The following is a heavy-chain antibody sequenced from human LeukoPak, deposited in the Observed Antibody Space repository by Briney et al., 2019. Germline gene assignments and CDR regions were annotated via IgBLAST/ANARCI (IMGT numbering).Heavy chain of an antibody. V-gene: IGHV3-53*01. CDR3: AKALIKSITGTIDY. CDR1: GFSVSGNY. Sequence: GGSLRLSCAASGFSVSGNYMSWVRQAPGKGLEWVSFIHTAGSTFYADSVKGRFTISRDNSKNTLYLQMNSLRAEDTAVYYCAKALIKSITGTIDYWGQGTLVTVSS. D-gene: IGHD1-20*01. J-gene: IGHJ4*02. CDR2: IHTAGST.